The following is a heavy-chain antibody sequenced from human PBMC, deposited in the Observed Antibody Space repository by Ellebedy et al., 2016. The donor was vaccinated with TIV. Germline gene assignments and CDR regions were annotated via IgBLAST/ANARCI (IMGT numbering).Heavy chain of an antibody. D-gene: IGHD5-24*01. Sequence: SVKVSXXASGGTFSSYAISWVRQAPGQGLEWMGGIIPIFGTANYAQKFQGRVTITADKSTSTAYMELSSLRSEDTAVYYCARADGYKRPLGYWGQGTTVTVSS. J-gene: IGHJ6*02. CDR2: IIPIFGTA. CDR1: GGTFSSYA. V-gene: IGHV1-69*06. CDR3: ARADGYKRPLGY.